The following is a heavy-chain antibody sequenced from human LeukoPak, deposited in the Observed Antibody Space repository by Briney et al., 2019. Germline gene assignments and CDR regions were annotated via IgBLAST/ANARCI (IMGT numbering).Heavy chain of an antibody. CDR3: ARLIGDILTGYWFDP. J-gene: IGHJ5*02. V-gene: IGHV4-30-2*01. Sequence: SQTLSLTCTVSGGSISSGGYYWSWIRQPPGKGLEWIGYIYHSGSTYYNPSLKSRVTISVDRSKNQFSLKLSSMTAADTAVYYCARLIGDILTGYWFDPWGQGTLVTVSS. CDR2: IYHSGST. D-gene: IGHD3-9*01. CDR1: GGSISSGGYY.